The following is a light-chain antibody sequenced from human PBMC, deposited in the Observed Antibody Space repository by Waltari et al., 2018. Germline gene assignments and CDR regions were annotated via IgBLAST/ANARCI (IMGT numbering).Light chain of an antibody. CDR2: GAS. CDR3: QQYGSSPQT. J-gene: IGKJ1*01. V-gene: IGKV3-20*01. CDR1: QSVSSSY. Sequence: DIVLTPSPGTLSLSPGETATPSCRASQSVSSSYLAWYQQKPGQAPRLPIYGASSRATGIPDRFSGSGSGTDFTLTISRLEPEDFAVYYCQQYGSSPQTFGQGTKVEIK.